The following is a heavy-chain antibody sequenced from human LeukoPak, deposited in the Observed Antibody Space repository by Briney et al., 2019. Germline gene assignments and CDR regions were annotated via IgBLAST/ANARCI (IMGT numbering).Heavy chain of an antibody. CDR3: VLTTVTAGAFDI. J-gene: IGHJ3*02. CDR1: GFTFSSNG. CDR2: ISYAGSNK. D-gene: IGHD4-17*01. Sequence: PGGSLSLSCAASGFTFSSNGMHWVRQAPGKGLEWVAVISYAGSNKYYADSVKGRFTISRDNSKNTLYLQMNSLRAEDTAVYYCVLTTVTAGAFDIWGQGTMVTVSS. V-gene: IGHV3-30*03.